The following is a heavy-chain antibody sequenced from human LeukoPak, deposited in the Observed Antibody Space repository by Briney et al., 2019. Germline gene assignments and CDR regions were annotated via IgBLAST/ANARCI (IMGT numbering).Heavy chain of an antibody. V-gene: IGHV4-39*01. Sequence: SETLSLTCTVSGSSISSSSYYWGWIRQPPGKGLEWIGSIYYSGSTYYNPSLKSRVTISVDTSKNQFSLKLSSVTAADTAAYYCANGYYPSIWGQGTMVTVSS. CDR2: IYYSGST. J-gene: IGHJ3*02. CDR1: GSSISSSSYY. CDR3: ANGYYPSI. D-gene: IGHD3-22*01.